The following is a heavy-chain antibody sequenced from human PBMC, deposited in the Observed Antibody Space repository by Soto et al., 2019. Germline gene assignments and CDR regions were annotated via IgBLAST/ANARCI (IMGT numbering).Heavy chain of an antibody. CDR2: IVNDGSQK. V-gene: IGHV3-33*05. CDR1: GFTFRNYG. CDR3: VRDDIGPANALDM. Sequence: QVQLVESGGGVVQPGRSLRLSCAASGFTFRNYGMHWVRQAPGKGLEWMAVIVNDGSQKYEADSVKGRFTISRDNSNNTVYLQMNSLTVEDTAVYYCVRDDIGPANALDMLGQGTMVSVSP. J-gene: IGHJ3*02. D-gene: IGHD2-15*01.